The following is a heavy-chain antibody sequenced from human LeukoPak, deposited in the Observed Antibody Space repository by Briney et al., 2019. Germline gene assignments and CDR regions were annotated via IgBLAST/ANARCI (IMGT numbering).Heavy chain of an antibody. CDR1: GGSFSGYY. CDR3: ARAFNDYGDYELDY. V-gene: IGHV4-34*01. CDR2: INHSGST. J-gene: IGHJ4*02. Sequence: SETLSLTCAVYGGSFSGYYWSWIRQPPGKGLEWIGEINHSGSTNYNPSLKSRVTISVDTSKNQFSLKLSSVTAADTAVYYCARAFNDYGDYELDYWGQGTLVTVSS. D-gene: IGHD4-17*01.